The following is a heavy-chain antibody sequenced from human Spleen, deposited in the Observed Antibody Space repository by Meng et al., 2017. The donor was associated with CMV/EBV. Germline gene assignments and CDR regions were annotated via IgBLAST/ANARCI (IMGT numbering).Heavy chain of an antibody. J-gene: IGHJ6*02. CDR3: ARPRGVGVVPVAMESYAMDV. D-gene: IGHD2-2*01. Sequence: GGSLRLSCAASGFTVSSNYMSWVRQAPGKGLEWVSAIYSGGKTYYADSVKGRFTISRDNSKNTVYLQMHSLRAEDTAVYYCARPRGVGVVPVAMESYAMDVWGQGTTVTVSS. CDR1: GFTVSSNY. V-gene: IGHV3-53*01. CDR2: IYSGGKT.